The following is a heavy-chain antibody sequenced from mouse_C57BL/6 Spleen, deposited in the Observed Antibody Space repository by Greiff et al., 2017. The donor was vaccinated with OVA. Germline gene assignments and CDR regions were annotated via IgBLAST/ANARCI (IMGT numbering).Heavy chain of an antibody. CDR1: GYAFTNYL. D-gene: IGHD1-1*01. CDR2: INPGSGGT. V-gene: IGHV1-54*01. J-gene: IGHJ2*01. Sequence: LVESGAELVRPGTSVKVSCKASGYAFTNYLIEWVKQRPGQGLEWIGVINPGSGGTNYNEKFKGKATLTADKSSSTAYMQLSSLTSEDSAVYFCARGGNYYGSKGYWGQGTTLTVSS. CDR3: ARGGNYYGSKGY.